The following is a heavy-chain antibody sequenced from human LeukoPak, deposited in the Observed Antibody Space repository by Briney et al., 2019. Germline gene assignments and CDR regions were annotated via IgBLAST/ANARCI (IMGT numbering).Heavy chain of an antibody. Sequence: GASVKVSCKASGYTFTSYAMHWVRQAPGQRLEWMGWINAGNGNTKYSQEFQGRVTITRDTSASTAYMELSSLRSEDMAVYYCARASGRYNGDFDYWGQGTLVTVSS. J-gene: IGHJ4*02. V-gene: IGHV1-3*03. CDR2: INAGNGNT. CDR1: GYTFTSYA. D-gene: IGHD1-26*01. CDR3: ARASGRYNGDFDY.